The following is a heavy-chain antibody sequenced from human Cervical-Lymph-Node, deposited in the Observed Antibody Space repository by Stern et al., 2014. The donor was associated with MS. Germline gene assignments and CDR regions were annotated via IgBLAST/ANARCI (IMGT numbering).Heavy chain of an antibody. Sequence: VQLVESGSELKKPGASVKISCKASGYTFSNYAMNWVRQAPGQGLEWMGWINTNTGNPTYAQVFTGRFVFSLDTSVSTAYLHISSLKAEDTAVYYCARKACTSGCFWFDPWGQGTLVTVSS. J-gene: IGHJ5*02. CDR2: INTNTGNP. D-gene: IGHD6-19*01. V-gene: IGHV7-4-1*02. CDR1: GYTFSNYA. CDR3: ARKACTSGCFWFDP.